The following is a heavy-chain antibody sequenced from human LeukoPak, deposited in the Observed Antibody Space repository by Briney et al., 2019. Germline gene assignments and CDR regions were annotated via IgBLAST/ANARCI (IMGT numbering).Heavy chain of an antibody. CDR1: GGSISSYY. Sequence: SETLSLTCTVSGGSISSYYWSWIRQPPGKGLEWIGYIYYSGSTNYNPSLKSRVTISVDTSKNQFSLKLSSVTAADTAVYYCASQEYSSSFFMYYWGQGTLVTVSS. V-gene: IGHV4-59*01. CDR2: IYYSGST. D-gene: IGHD6-6*01. J-gene: IGHJ4*02. CDR3: ASQEYSSSFFMYY.